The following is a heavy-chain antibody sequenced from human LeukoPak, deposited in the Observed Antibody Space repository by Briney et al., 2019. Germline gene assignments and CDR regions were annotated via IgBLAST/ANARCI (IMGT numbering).Heavy chain of an antibody. D-gene: IGHD3-22*01. CDR1: GFTFSSYS. V-gene: IGHV3-21*01. CDR3: ARDRYADYYDSSGYYYVTPYYFDY. CDR2: ISSSSSYI. J-gene: IGHJ4*02. Sequence: PGVSLRLSCAASGFTFSSYSMNWVRQAPGKGLEWVSSISSSSSYIYYADSVKGRFTISRDNAKNSLYLQMNSLRAEDTAVYYCARDRYADYYDSSGYYYVTPYYFDYWGQGTLVTVSS.